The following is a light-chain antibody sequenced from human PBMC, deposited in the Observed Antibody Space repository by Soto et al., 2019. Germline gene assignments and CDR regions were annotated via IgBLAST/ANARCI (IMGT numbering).Light chain of an antibody. CDR1: SSDVGGYNY. J-gene: IGLJ1*01. CDR3: SSYTSSSTLDV. V-gene: IGLV2-11*01. Sequence: QSVLIQPRSVSGSPGQSVTISCTGTSSDVGGYNYVSWYQQYPGKAPKLIIYDVSKRPSGVPDRFSGSKSGNTASLTISGLQAEDEADYYCSSYTSSSTLDVFGTGTKVTVL. CDR2: DVS.